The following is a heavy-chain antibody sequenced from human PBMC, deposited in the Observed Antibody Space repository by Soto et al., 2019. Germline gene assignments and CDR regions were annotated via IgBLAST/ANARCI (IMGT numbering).Heavy chain of an antibody. V-gene: IGHV3-30-3*01. CDR1: GFTFSSYA. Sequence: QVQLVESGGGVVQPGRSLRLSCAASGFTFSSYAMHWVRQAPGKGLEWVAVISYDGSNKYYADSVKGRFTISSDNSKNTLFLQMTSLRAEDTAVYYCARVGRLHYFDYWGQGTLVTVSS. CDR2: ISYDGSNK. CDR3: ARVGRLHYFDY. D-gene: IGHD4-17*01. J-gene: IGHJ4*02.